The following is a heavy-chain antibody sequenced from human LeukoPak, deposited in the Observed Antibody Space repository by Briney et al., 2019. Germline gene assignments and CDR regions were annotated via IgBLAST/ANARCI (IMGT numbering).Heavy chain of an antibody. V-gene: IGHV1-8*01. D-gene: IGHD3-9*01. J-gene: IGHJ4*02. CDR2: MNPNSGNT. Sequence: ASVKVSCKASGYTFTSYDINWVRQATGQGLEWMGWMNPNSGNTGYAQKFQGRVTMTRNTSTSTAYMELSSLRSEDTAVYYCARGHYDILTGYPDHFDYWGQGTLVTVSS. CDR3: ARGHYDILTGYPDHFDY. CDR1: GYTFTSYD.